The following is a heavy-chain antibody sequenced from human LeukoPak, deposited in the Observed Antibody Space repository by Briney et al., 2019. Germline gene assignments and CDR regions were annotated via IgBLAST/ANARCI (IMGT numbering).Heavy chain of an antibody. CDR1: GGSISSSSYY. J-gene: IGHJ6*02. CDR3: ARLFPGAAQDGMDV. CDR2: IYYSGST. D-gene: IGHD3-10*01. Sequence: SETLSLTCTVSGGSISSSSYYWGWIRQPPRKGLEWIGSIYYSGSTYYNPSLKSRVTISVDTSKNQFSLKLSSVTAADTAVYYCARLFPGAAQDGMDVWGQGTTVTVSS. V-gene: IGHV4-39*07.